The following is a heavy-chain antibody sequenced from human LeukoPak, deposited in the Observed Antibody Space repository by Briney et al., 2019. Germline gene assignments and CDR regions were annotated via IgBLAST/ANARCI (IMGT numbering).Heavy chain of an antibody. D-gene: IGHD3-3*02. CDR3: ARFISGGGMDV. Sequence: SETLSLTCTVSGGSISSYYWSWIRQPPGKGLEWIGYIYYSGSTNYNPSLKSRVTISVDTSKNQFSLKLSSVTAADTAVYYCARFISGGGMDVWGQGTTVTVSS. CDR2: IYYSGST. J-gene: IGHJ6*02. V-gene: IGHV4-59*01. CDR1: GGSISSYY.